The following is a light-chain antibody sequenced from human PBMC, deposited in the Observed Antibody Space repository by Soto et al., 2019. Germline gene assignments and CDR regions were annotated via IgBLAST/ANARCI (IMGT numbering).Light chain of an antibody. CDR3: QQYNTYST. CDR2: DAS. J-gene: IGKJ1*01. Sequence: DIQMTQSPSTLSASVGDSVTITCRASQRISRWLAWYQQKPGKAPNLLIFDASTLKSGVPSRFSGSGSGTEFTLTISSLQPDDFATYYCQQYNTYSTFGQGTKVDIK. V-gene: IGKV1-5*01. CDR1: QRISRW.